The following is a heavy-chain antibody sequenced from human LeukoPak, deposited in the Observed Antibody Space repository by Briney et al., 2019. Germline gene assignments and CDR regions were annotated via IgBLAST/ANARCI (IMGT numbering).Heavy chain of an antibody. V-gene: IGHV3-23*01. CDR2: TSGGTT. D-gene: IGHD3-10*01. J-gene: IGHJ4*02. CDR1: GFTISTYG. CDR3: AKSVYHSGNY. Sequence: GGSLRLSCAASGFTISTYGMSWVRQAPGKGLEWVSSTSGGTTYYADSVKGRFTISRDNSKNTVSLQMNSLRAEGTAVYYCAKSVYHSGNYWGQGTLVTVSS.